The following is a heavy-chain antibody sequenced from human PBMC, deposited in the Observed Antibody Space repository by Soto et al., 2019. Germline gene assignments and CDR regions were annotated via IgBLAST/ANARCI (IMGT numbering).Heavy chain of an antibody. Sequence: SWLRQPPGKGLDWIGYIDYSGSPSYSPSLNSRVTISIDTSKKQLSLRLSSGTAADTAVYYCSRNW. CDR3: SRNW. V-gene: IGHV4-59*01. CDR2: IDYSGSP. J-gene: IGHJ5*01.